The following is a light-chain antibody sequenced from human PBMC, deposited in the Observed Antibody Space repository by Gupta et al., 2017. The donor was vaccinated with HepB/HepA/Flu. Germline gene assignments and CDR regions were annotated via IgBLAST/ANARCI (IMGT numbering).Light chain of an antibody. CDR2: SAS. Sequence: EIVLTQSPGTLSLSPGERATLSCRASQSVSNYLAWYQQKPGQAPRVLISSASSRAAGIPDRFSGSGSGTDFTLTISRLEPEDFAVYYCQQEGSSPRTFGQGTKVEIK. J-gene: IGKJ1*01. CDR1: QSVSNY. CDR3: QQEGSSPRT. V-gene: IGKV3-20*01.